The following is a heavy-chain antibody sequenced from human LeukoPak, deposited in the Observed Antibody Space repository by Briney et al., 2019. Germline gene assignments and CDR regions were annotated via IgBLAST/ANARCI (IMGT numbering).Heavy chain of an antibody. V-gene: IGHV1-2*02. Sequence: ASVKVSCKASGYTFTGYYMHWVRQAPGQGLEWMGWINPNSGGTNYQGRVTMTRDTSISTAYMELSRLTSDDTAVYYCARERFYASGSVYNRIDYWGQGTLVTVSS. CDR1: GYTFTGYY. CDR2: INPNSGGT. CDR3: ARERFYASGSVYNRIDY. D-gene: IGHD3-10*01. J-gene: IGHJ4*02.